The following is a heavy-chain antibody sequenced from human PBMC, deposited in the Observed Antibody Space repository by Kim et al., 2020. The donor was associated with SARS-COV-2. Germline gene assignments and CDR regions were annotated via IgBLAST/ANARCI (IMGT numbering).Heavy chain of an antibody. D-gene: IGHD3-10*01. CDR3: ARDVRGEWFGEFMVY. CDR2: ISYDGSNK. J-gene: IGHJ4*01. CDR1: GFTFSSYA. V-gene: IGHV3-30*04. Sequence: GGSLRLSCAASGFTFSSYAMHWVRQAPGKGLEWVAVISYDGSNKYYADSVKGRFTISRDNSKNTLYLQMNSLRAEDTAVYYCARDVRGEWFGEFMVYWG.